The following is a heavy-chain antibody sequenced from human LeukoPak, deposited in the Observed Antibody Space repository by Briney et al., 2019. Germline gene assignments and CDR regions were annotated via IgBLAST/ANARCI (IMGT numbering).Heavy chain of an antibody. D-gene: IGHD2-21*02. Sequence: GGSLRLSCAASGFTFDDYAMHWVRQAPGKGLEWVSLISGDGGSTYYADSAKGRFTISRDNSKNSLYLQMNSLRTEDTALYYCAKDMGAEYCGGDCYHRGFDYWGQGTLVTVSS. CDR3: AKDMGAEYCGGDCYHRGFDY. CDR2: ISGDGGST. CDR1: GFTFDDYA. J-gene: IGHJ4*02. V-gene: IGHV3-43*02.